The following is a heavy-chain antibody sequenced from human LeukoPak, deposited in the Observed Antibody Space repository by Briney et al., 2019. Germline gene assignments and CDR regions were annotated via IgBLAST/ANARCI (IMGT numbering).Heavy chain of an antibody. CDR1: GFSISSGSYY. J-gene: IGHJ4*02. V-gene: IGHV4-61*02. CDR3: ARDRYYYDSSGYLTYYFDY. D-gene: IGHD3-22*01. Sequence: EPSQTLSLTCTVSGFSISSGSYYWSWIRQPAGKGLEWIGRIYTSGSTNYNPSLKSRVTISVDTSKNQFSLKLSSVTAADTAVYYCARDRYYYDSSGYLTYYFDYWGQGTLVTVSS. CDR2: IYTSGST.